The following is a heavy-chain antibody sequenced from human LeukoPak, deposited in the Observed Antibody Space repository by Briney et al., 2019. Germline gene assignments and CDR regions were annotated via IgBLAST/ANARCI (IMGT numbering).Heavy chain of an antibody. V-gene: IGHV3-23*01. CDR3: AKDTIFGMSGAFDI. CDR2: ISGSGGRT. Sequence: GGSLRLSCAASGFTFTSYGMNWVRQAPGKGLEWVSGISGSGGRTYYADSVKGRFTISRDNFKNTLYLQMNSLRAEDTAVYYCAKDTIFGMSGAFDIWGLGTMVTVSS. J-gene: IGHJ3*02. D-gene: IGHD3-3*01. CDR1: GFTFTSYG.